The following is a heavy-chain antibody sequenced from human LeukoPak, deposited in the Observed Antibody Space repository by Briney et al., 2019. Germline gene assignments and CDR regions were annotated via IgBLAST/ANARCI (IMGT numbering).Heavy chain of an antibody. CDR3: ARGRTSFVLRYFDWLFDY. D-gene: IGHD3-9*01. CDR1: GFTFSSYS. CDR2: ISSSSTI. V-gene: IGHV3-48*01. Sequence: GGSLRLSCAASGFTFSSYSMNWVRQAPGKGLEWVSYISSSSTIYYADSVKGRFTISRDNAKNSLYLQMNSLRAEDTAVYYCARGRTSFVLRYFDWLFDYWGQGTLVTVSS. J-gene: IGHJ4*02.